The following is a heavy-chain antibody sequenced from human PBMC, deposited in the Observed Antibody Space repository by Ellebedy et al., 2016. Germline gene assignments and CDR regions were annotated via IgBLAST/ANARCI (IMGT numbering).Heavy chain of an antibody. CDR2: INHSGST. D-gene: IGHD3-10*01. Sequence: GSLRLSXAVYGGSFSGYYWSWIRQPPGKGLEWIGEINHSGSTNYNPSLKSRVTISVDTSKNQFSLKLSSVTAADTAVYYCARGLSRTMVRGLYYFDYWGQGTLVTVSS. V-gene: IGHV4-34*01. J-gene: IGHJ4*02. CDR1: GGSFSGYY. CDR3: ARGLSRTMVRGLYYFDY.